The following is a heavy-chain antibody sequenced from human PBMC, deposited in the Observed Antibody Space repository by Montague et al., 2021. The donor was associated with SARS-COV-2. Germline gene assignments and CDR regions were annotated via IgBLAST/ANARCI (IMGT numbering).Heavy chain of an antibody. Sequence: SETLSLTCTVSGGSISSSSYYWGWIRQPPGKGLEWIGSIYYSGSTYYNPSLKGRVTISVDTSKNQFPLKLSSVTAADTAVYYCARVGRQQLVRLSGMDVWGQGTTVTVSS. J-gene: IGHJ6*02. CDR3: ARVGRQQLVRLSGMDV. V-gene: IGHV4-39*06. D-gene: IGHD6-13*01. CDR1: GGSISSSSYY. CDR2: IYYSGST.